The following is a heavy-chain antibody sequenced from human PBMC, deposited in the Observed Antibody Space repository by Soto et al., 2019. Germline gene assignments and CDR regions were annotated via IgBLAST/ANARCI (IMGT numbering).Heavy chain of an antibody. Sequence: SETLSLTCTVSGGSISSYYWSWIRQPPGKGLEWIGYIYYSGSTNYNPSLKSRVTISVDTSKNQFSLKLSSVTAADTAVYYCASGDIYDVGYFDYWGQGTLVTVSS. J-gene: IGHJ4*02. CDR2: IYYSGST. CDR3: ASGDIYDVGYFDY. V-gene: IGHV4-59*01. D-gene: IGHD3-9*01. CDR1: GGSISSYY.